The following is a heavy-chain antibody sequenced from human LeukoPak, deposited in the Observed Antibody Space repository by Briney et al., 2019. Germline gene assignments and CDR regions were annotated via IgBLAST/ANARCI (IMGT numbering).Heavy chain of an antibody. CDR3: ARESGALRFLEWLYTKPYNWFDP. Sequence: ASVKVSCKASGYTFTSYYMHWVRQAPGQGLEWMGIINPSGGSTSYAQKFQGRVTMTRDTSTSTVYMEPSSLRSEDTAVYYCARESGALRFLEWLYTKPYNWFDPWGQGTLVTVSS. V-gene: IGHV1-46*01. CDR2: INPSGGST. D-gene: IGHD3-3*01. J-gene: IGHJ5*02. CDR1: GYTFTSYY.